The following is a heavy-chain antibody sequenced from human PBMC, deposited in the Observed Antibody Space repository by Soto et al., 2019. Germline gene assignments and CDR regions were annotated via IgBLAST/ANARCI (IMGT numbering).Heavy chain of an antibody. CDR1: RGSINSHY. CDR2: ISYSGST. Sequence: SETLSLTCTVSRGSINSHYWSWIRQSPGKGLEYIGYISYSGSTNYNPSLKSRVTISVDTSKNQFSLKLNSVTAADTAVYYCARLVDNYGHYYFDYWGQGILVTVSS. D-gene: IGHD5-18*01. CDR3: ARLVDNYGHYYFDY. J-gene: IGHJ4*02. V-gene: IGHV4-59*11.